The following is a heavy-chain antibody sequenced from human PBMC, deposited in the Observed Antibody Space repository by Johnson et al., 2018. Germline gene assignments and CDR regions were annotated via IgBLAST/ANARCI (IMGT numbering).Heavy chain of an antibody. D-gene: IGHD6-6*01. CDR1: GGSISRSY. J-gene: IGHJ3*02. CDR3: ARGYQSSSSLGAFDI. V-gene: IGHV4-59*01. CDR2: IYYSGST. Sequence: QVQLQEAGAGLLKPSETLSLTCTVSGGSISRSYWSWIRQPPGKGLEWIGYIYYSGSTTYNPSLKSRVTISVDTSKTQFSLKLSSVTAADTAVYYFARGYQSSSSLGAFDIWGQGTMVTVSS.